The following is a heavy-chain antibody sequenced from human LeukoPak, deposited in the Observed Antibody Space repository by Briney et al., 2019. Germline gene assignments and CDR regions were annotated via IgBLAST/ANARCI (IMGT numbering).Heavy chain of an antibody. CDR1: GYIFTSYG. J-gene: IGHJ6*02. D-gene: IGHD1-26*01. CDR2: INVNNANT. V-gene: IGHV1-18*01. CDR3: ARESSGSYQYYYYYGMDV. Sequence: ASVKVSCEASGYIFTSYGFSWVRQAPGQGLEWMGWINVNNANTYYSEKFRGRLTMTTDTSTSTAYMELRSLRSDDTAVYYCARESSGSYQYYYYYGMDVWGQGTTVTVSS.